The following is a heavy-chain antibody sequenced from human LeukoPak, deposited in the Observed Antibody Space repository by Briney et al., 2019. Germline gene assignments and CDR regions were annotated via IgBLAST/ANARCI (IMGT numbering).Heavy chain of an antibody. CDR3: AKRDTLAPLAGEVRGVIPSSNAFDI. D-gene: IGHD3-10*01. CDR1: GFTFSSYA. V-gene: IGHV3-23*01. J-gene: IGHJ3*02. Sequence: GGSLRLSCAASGFTFSSYAMSWVRQAPGKGLEWVSAISGSGGSTYYADSVKGRFTISRDNSKNTLYLQMNSLRAEDTAVYYCAKRDTLAPLAGEVRGVIPSSNAFDIWGQGTMVTVSS. CDR2: ISGSGGST.